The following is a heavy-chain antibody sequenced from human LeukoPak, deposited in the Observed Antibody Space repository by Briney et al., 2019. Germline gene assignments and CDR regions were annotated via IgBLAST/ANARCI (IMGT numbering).Heavy chain of an antibody. Sequence: SETLSLSCTVSGGSISSSSYYWGWIRQPPGKGLEWIGSIYYSGSTYYNQSLKSRVTISVDTSKNQFSLKLSSVTAADTAVYYCARATGYCSSTSCNNWFDPWGQGTLVTVSS. CDR1: GGSISSSSYY. V-gene: IGHV4-39*01. J-gene: IGHJ5*02. D-gene: IGHD2-2*01. CDR2: IYYSGST. CDR3: ARATGYCSSTSCNNWFDP.